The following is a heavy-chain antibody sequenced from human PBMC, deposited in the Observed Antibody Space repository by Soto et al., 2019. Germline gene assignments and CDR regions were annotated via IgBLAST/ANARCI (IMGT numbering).Heavy chain of an antibody. J-gene: IGHJ4*02. Sequence: QVQLVESGGHLVEPGGSLRLSCAASGFTFSDYYMSWIRQAPGKGLEWISYISHRDGRTIYYADSVKGRFTISRDNARNSLFLQMNSLKADDTAVYYCARDGLNSQTSFHYYWGQGTLVSVSS. D-gene: IGHD2-2*01. CDR3: ARDGLNSQTSFHYY. V-gene: IGHV3-11*01. CDR2: ISHRDGRTI. CDR1: GFTFSDYY.